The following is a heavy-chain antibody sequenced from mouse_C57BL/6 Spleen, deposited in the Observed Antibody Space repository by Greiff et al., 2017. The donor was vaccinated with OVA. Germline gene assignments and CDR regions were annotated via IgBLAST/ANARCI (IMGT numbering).Heavy chain of an antibody. J-gene: IGHJ4*01. CDR1: GFNIKDYY. CDR2: IDPEDGDT. Sequence: EVQLQQSGAELVKPGASVKLSCTASGFNIKDYYMHWVKQRTGQGLEWIGRIDPEDGDTKYAPKFQGKATITADKSSNTAYLQLSSLTSEDTAVYYCARTTDYAMDYWGQGTSVTVSS. D-gene: IGHD1-1*01. V-gene: IGHV14-2*01. CDR3: ARTTDYAMDY.